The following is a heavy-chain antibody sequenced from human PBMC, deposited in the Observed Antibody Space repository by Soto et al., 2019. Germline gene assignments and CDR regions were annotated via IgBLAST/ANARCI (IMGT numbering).Heavy chain of an antibody. V-gene: IGHV3-30-3*01. D-gene: IGHD1-26*01. CDR2: ISYYGSNK. J-gene: IGHJ6*02. CDR1: GFTFSSYA. Sequence: QVQLVESGGGVVQPGRSLRLSCAASGFTFSSYAMHWVRQAPGKGLEWVAVISYYGSNKYYADSVKGRFTISRDNSKNTLYLQMNSLSAEDTAVYYCARDEIRFSWAYGMDVWGQGTTVTVSS. CDR3: ARDEIRFSWAYGMDV.